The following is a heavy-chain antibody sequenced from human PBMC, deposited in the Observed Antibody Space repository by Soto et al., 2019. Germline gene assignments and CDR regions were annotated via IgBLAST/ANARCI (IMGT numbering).Heavy chain of an antibody. CDR2: ISGTGGST. J-gene: IGHJ4*02. CDR1: GVTFNNYA. V-gene: IGHV3-23*01. Sequence: ELQLLDSGGGLVQPGGSRRLARAASGVTFNNYAMNWVRQAPGKGLEWVATISGTGGSTYYADSVKGRFTISRDNSKYTLYLQMNSLRVEDTAVYYCAKDRLGGNFDYWGQGTQVTVSS. CDR3: AKDRLGGNFDY.